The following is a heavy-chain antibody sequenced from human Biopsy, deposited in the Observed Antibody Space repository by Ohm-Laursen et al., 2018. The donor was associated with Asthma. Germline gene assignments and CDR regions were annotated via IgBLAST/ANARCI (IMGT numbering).Heavy chain of an antibody. CDR2: IIPISLTP. D-gene: IGHD3-22*01. Sequence: SVKVSCKGSRDIFSSYGFSWARQAPGQGLEWMGGIIPISLTPSYARRFRGRVTISADEYTRTAYMELSSLRSEDTAVYYCARDPSYFDPSVEGWHLWGQGTMVTVSS. CDR3: ARDPSYFDPSVEGWHL. V-gene: IGHV1-69*13. J-gene: IGHJ3*01. CDR1: RDIFSSYG.